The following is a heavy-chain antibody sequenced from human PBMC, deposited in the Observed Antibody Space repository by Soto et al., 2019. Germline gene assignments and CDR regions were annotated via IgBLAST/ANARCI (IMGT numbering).Heavy chain of an antibody. CDR2: IYPCDSNT. CDR3: ARLLTGGLDY. J-gene: IGHJ4*02. D-gene: IGHD1-20*01. CDR1: VSIVPNYC. Sequence: GSVSIVPNYCSAWVRQMPGTGLDWMGIIYPCDSNTAYSPSFQGQVTIAADKSISTAYLQWRSLKASDTAMYYCARLLTGGLDYWAQGTLVTVSS. V-gene: IGHV5-51*01.